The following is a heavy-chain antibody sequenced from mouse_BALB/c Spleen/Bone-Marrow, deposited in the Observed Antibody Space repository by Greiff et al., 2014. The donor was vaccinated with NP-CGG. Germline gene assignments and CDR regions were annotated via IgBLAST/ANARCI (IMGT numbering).Heavy chain of an antibody. Sequence: EVKLMESGGDLVKPGGSLKLSCAASGFTFSSYGFFWVRQTPDKRLEWVATISNGGTFTYYPDSVKGRFTISRDNAKNTLYLQMRSLKSKDTAMYYGPRRKSGNYAMDYWGQGTSVTVSS. J-gene: IGHJ4*01. CDR1: GFTFSSYG. CDR3: PRRKSGNYAMDY. CDR2: ISNGGTFT. V-gene: IGHV5-6*02.